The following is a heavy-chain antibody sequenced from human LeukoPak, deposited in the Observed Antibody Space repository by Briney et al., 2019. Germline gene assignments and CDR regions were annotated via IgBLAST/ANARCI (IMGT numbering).Heavy chain of an antibody. D-gene: IGHD3-10*01. V-gene: IGHV1-8*02. CDR3: ATRTGNYYGSGSYYHYYYMDV. CDR2: MKPNTGNT. J-gene: IGHJ6*03. Sequence: ASVTVSCKASGYTFTGYYMHWVRQATGQGLEWMGWMKPNTGNTGYAQKFQGRVAMTRNTSITTAYMELSSLRSEDTAVYYCATRTGNYYGSGSYYHYYYMDVWGKGTTVTVSS. CDR1: GYTFTGYY.